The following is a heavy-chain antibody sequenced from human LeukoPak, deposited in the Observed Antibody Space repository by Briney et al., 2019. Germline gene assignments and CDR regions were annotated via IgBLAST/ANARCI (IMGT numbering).Heavy chain of an antibody. Sequence: GRSLRLSCAASGFTFSSYGMHWVRQAPGKGLEWVAVISYDGSNKYYADSVKGRFTISRDNSKNTLYLQMNSLRAEDTAVYYCAKDQRMVAAILDYWGQGTLVTVSS. D-gene: IGHD2-15*01. CDR3: AKDQRMVAAILDY. CDR2: ISYDGSNK. J-gene: IGHJ4*02. V-gene: IGHV3-30*18. CDR1: GFTFSSYG.